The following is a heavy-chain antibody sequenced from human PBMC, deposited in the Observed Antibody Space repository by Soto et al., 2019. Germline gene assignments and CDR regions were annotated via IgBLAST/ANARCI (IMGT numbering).Heavy chain of an antibody. Sequence: QVRLEESGPGLVKPSETLSLICSGSGGSVNNADYCWSWIRHHPENGLEWIGYIYYSGSPRYHPSFKTRATLSIDTSKNQFALRLNSVTVADTAVYFCARDADYGGSRGGMDVWGRGTTVTV. CDR2: IYYSGSP. J-gene: IGHJ6*02. V-gene: IGHV4-31*03. CDR1: GGSVNNADYC. D-gene: IGHD4-17*01. CDR3: ARDADYGGSRGGMDV.